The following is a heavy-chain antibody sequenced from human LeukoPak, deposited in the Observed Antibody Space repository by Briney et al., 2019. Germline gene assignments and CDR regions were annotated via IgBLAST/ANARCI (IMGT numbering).Heavy chain of an antibody. CDR3: AREVYSSGWSSFDY. Sequence: GGSLRLSCAASGFTFSSYWMNWVGQAPGKGLVLVSRINSDGSSSFHADSVKGRFTISRDNAKNTLYLQMNSLRAEDTAVYYCAREVYSSGWSSFDYWGQGTLVTVSS. V-gene: IGHV3-74*01. CDR2: INSDGSSS. D-gene: IGHD6-19*01. J-gene: IGHJ4*02. CDR1: GFTFSSYW.